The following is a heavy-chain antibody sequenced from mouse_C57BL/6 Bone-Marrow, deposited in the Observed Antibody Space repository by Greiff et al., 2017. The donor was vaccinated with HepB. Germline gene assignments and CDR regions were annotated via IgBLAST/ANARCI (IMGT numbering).Heavy chain of an antibody. J-gene: IGHJ2*01. CDR2: IDPSDSYT. CDR1: GYTFTSYW. Sequence: QVQLQQPGAELVRPGTSVKLSCKASGYTFTSYWMHWVKQRPGQGLEWIGVIDPSDSYTNYNQKFKGKATLTVDTSSSTAYMQLSSLTSEDSAVYYCARLDYYGSLYYFDYWGQGTTLTVSS. CDR3: ARLDYYGSLYYFDY. V-gene: IGHV1-59*01. D-gene: IGHD1-1*01.